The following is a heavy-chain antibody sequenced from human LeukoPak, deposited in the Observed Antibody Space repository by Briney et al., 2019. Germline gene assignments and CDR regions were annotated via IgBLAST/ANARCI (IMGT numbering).Heavy chain of an antibody. D-gene: IGHD5-18*01. V-gene: IGHV1-69*04. J-gene: IGHJ6*02. CDR1: GGTFSSYA. CDR3: ARERIQLQEMDA. CDR2: IIPIFGIA. Sequence: GSSVKVCCKASGGTFSSYAISWVRQAPGQGLEWRGRIIPIFGIANYAQKFQGRVTITADKSTSTAYMELSSLRSEDTAVYYCARERIQLQEMDAWGQGTTVTVSS.